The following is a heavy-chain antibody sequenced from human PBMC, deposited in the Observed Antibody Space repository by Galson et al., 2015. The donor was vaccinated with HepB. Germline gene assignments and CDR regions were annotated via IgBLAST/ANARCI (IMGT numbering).Heavy chain of an antibody. CDR1: GFTFSSYA. Sequence: SLRLSCAASGFTFSSYAMHWVRQAPGKGLEWVAVISYDGSNKYYADSVKGRFTISRDNSKNTLYLQMNSLRAEDTAVYYCAREGGITMIVVEGLNWFDPWGQGTLVTVSS. J-gene: IGHJ5*02. CDR2: ISYDGSNK. V-gene: IGHV3-30-3*01. CDR3: AREGGITMIVVEGLNWFDP. D-gene: IGHD3-22*01.